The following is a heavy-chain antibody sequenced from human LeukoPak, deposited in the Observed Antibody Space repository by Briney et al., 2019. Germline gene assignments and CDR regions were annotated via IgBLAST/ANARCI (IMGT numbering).Heavy chain of an antibody. CDR3: AKALEQETVIALDS. CDR1: GFTFSTYA. J-gene: IGHJ4*02. V-gene: IGHV3-23*01. D-gene: IGHD6-13*01. CDR2: ISGSGGST. Sequence: GGSLRLSCAASGFTFSTYAMSWVRQAPGKGLEWVSAISGSGGSTYYADSVKGRLTISRDNSKNTLHLQMNSLRAEDTSIYFCAKALEQETVIALDSWGQGTLVTVSS.